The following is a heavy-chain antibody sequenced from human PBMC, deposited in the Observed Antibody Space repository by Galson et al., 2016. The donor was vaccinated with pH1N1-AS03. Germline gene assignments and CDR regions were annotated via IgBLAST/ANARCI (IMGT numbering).Heavy chain of an antibody. J-gene: IGHJ4*02. CDR3: ARTAGWLPDF. Sequence: PALVKPTQTLTLTCTFSGFSITTSGVRMTWIRQPPGKALEWLALIYWDDDKRYNSSLKSRLTITKDTSKNQVVLTMTNMDPVDTATYYCARTAGWLPDFWGQGTLVTVSS. V-gene: IGHV2-5*08. D-gene: IGHD3-9*01. CDR2: IYWDDDK. CDR1: GFSITTSGVR.